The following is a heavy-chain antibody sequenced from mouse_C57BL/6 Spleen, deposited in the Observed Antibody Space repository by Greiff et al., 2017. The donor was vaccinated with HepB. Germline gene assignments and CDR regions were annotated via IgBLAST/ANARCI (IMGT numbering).Heavy chain of an antibody. V-gene: IGHV5-16*01. CDR2: INYDGSST. CDR1: GFTFSDYY. J-gene: IGHJ2*01. D-gene: IGHD4-1*01. CDR3: ARELGGDFDY. Sequence: EVKLMESEGGLVQPGSSMKLSCTASGFTFSDYYMAWVRQVPEKGLEWVANINYDGSSTYYLDSLKSRFIISRDNAKNILYLQMSSLKSEDTATYYCARELGGDFDYWGQGTTLTVSS.